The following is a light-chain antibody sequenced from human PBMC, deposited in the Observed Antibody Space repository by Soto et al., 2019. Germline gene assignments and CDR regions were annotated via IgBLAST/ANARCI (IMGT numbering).Light chain of an antibody. CDR3: QQFNSYPVT. CDR2: DVS. V-gene: IGKV1-13*02. J-gene: IGKJ5*01. CDR1: QDIRGA. Sequence: AIQMTQSPSSLSASLGDRVTITCRASQDIRGALAWYQQKPGKPPKLLIYDVSTLENGVPSRFSGDSSGTQFTLTISGLQPEDFGTYYCQQFNSYPVTFGHGTRLDIK.